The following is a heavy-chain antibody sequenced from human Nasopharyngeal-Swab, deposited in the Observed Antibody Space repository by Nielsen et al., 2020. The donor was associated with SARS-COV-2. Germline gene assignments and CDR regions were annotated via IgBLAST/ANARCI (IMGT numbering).Heavy chain of an antibody. Sequence: VSVKVSCKASGYTFTGYYMHWVRQAPGQGLEWMGWINPNSGGTNYAQKFQGRVTMTRDTSISTAYMELSRLRSDDTAVYYCARAKYSGYEVYYWGQGTLVTVSS. CDR2: INPNSGGT. CDR1: GYTFTGYY. CDR3: ARAKYSGYEVYY. J-gene: IGHJ4*02. V-gene: IGHV1-2*02. D-gene: IGHD5-12*01.